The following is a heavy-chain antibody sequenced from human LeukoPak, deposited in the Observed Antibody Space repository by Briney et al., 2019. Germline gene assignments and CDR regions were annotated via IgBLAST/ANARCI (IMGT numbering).Heavy chain of an antibody. CDR3: TTDPADFAYDSSGYYSGTYYFDY. CDR2: IKSKTDGGTT. D-gene: IGHD3-22*01. CDR1: GFTFSNAW. Sequence: GGSLRLSCAASGFTFSNAWMSWVRQAPGKGLEWVGRIKSKTDGGTTDYAAPVKGRFTISRDDSKNTLYQQMNSLKTEDTAVYYCTTDPADFAYDSSGYYSGTYYFDYWGQGTLVTVSS. J-gene: IGHJ4*02. V-gene: IGHV3-15*01.